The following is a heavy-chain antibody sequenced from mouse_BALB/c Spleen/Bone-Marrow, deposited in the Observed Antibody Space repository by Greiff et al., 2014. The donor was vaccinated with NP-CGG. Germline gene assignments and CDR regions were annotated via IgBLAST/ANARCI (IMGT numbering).Heavy chain of an antibody. CDR3: ARDQVYYYGSSYGYFDV. Sequence: VQLKESGGGLVQPGGSRKLSCAASGFTFSDYGMAWVRQAPGKGPEWVAFISNLAYSIYYADTVTGRFTISRENAKNTLYPEMSSLRSEDTAMYYCARDQVYYYGSSYGYFDVWGAGTTVTVSS. CDR1: GFTFSDYG. CDR2: ISNLAYSI. J-gene: IGHJ1*01. D-gene: IGHD1-1*01. V-gene: IGHV5-15*02.